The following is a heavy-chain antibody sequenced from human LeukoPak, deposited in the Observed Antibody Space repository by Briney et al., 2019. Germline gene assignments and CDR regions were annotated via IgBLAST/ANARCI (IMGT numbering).Heavy chain of an antibody. CDR2: IWYDGSNK. D-gene: IGHD6-13*01. CDR3: ARDRRSSSWTTWGY. V-gene: IGHV3-33*01. CDR1: GFTFSSYG. Sequence: PGRSLRLSCAASGFTFSSYGMHWVRQAPGKGLEWVAVIWYDGSNKYYADSVKGRFTISRDNSKNTLYLQMNSLRAEDTAVYYCARDRRSSSWTTWGYWGQGTLVTVSS. J-gene: IGHJ4*02.